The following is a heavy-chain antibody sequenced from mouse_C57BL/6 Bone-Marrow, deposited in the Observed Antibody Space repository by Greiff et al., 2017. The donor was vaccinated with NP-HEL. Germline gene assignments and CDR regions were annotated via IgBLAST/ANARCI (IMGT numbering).Heavy chain of an antibody. CDR3: AGYEGLYCGCWYFDV. CDR2: FYPGSGST. Sequence: QVQLQQSGAELVKPGASVKLSCKASGYTFTDYTIHWVKQRPGQGLEWIGWFYPGSGSTKYNEKFKDKATLTVDKSSSTAYMELSSLTSEDSAVFFCAGYEGLYCGCWYFDVWGRGQAATVS. CDR1: GYTFTDYT. J-gene: IGHJ1*03. V-gene: IGHV1-62-2*01. D-gene: IGHD2-2*01.